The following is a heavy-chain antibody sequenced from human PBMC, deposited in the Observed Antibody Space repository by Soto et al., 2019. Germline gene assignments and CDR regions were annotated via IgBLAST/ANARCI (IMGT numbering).Heavy chain of an antibody. Sequence: QLQLQESGSGLVKPSQTLSLTCAVSGGSISSGGYSWSWIRQPPGKGLEWIGYIYHSGSTYYNPYLKSRVTISVDRSKNQFSLKLSSVSDADTAVYYCARDTYDYGSGSQGWFDPWGQGTLVTVFS. V-gene: IGHV4-30-2*01. CDR3: ARDTYDYGSGSQGWFDP. D-gene: IGHD3-10*01. CDR2: IYHSGST. J-gene: IGHJ5*02. CDR1: GGSISSGGYS.